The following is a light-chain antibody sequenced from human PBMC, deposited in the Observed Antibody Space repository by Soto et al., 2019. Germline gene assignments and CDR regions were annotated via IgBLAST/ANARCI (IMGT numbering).Light chain of an antibody. J-gene: IGKJ1*01. V-gene: IGKV3-15*01. CDR2: DAS. Sequence: EIVMTQSPATLSVSPGETATLSCRASQSISSLLAWYQQKPGQAPRLLMHDASARATGIPARFSGSGSGTEFTLTISSLQSEDFAVYYCQQYHYWWTFGQGTKVEIK. CDR1: QSISSL. CDR3: QQYHYWWT.